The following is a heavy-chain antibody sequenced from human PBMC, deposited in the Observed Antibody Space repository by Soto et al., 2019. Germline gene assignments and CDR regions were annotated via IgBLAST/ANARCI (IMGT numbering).Heavy chain of an antibody. D-gene: IGHD6-6*01. CDR2: ISAYNGNT. V-gene: IGHV1-18*01. J-gene: IGHJ4*02. Sequence: QVQLVQSGAEVKKPGASVKVSCKASGYTFTSYGISWVRQAPGQGLEWMGWISAYNGNTNYAQKLQGRVTXXTXTXXSTAYMELRSLRSDDTAVYYCARDVGAARPHDFDYWGQGTLVTVSS. CDR3: ARDVGAARPHDFDY. CDR1: GYTFTSYG.